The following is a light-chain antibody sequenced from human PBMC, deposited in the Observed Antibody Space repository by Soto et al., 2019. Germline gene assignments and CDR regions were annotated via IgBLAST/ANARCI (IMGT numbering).Light chain of an antibody. CDR1: QSISSW. J-gene: IGKJ2*01. CDR3: QQYNSYST. V-gene: IGKV1-5*03. Sequence: DIQMTQSPSTLSASVGDRVTITCRASQSISSWLAWYQQKPGKAPKHLIYKASSLESGVPSRFSGSGSGTEFTLTISSLQPDDFATYYCQQYNSYSTFGQGTKLEIK. CDR2: KAS.